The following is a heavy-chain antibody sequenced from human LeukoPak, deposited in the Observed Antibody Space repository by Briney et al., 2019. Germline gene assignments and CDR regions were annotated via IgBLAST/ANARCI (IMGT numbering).Heavy chain of an antibody. CDR3: ARDRY. CDR1: GVSFSGYY. CDR2: INHSGST. Sequence: SETLSLTCAVYGVSFSGYYWSWIRQPPGKGLEWIGEINHSGSTNYNPSLKSRVTISVDTSKNQFSLKLSSVTAADTAVYYCARDRYWGQGTLVTVSS. V-gene: IGHV4-34*01. J-gene: IGHJ4*02.